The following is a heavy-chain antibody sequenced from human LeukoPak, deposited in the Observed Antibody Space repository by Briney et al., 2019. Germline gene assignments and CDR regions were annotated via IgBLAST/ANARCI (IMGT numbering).Heavy chain of an antibody. Sequence: GGSLRLSCAASGFTFSSYAMHWVRQAPGKGLEYVSCMSCNGGDTHCANSVKGRFTISSDDSKKTLFLQMGSLRVEHMAVYYCVRRTTAGPFDYWGQGTLVTVSS. CDR2: MSCNGGDT. V-gene: IGHV3-64*01. D-gene: IGHD1-1*01. CDR3: VRRTTAGPFDY. J-gene: IGHJ4*02. CDR1: GFTFSSYA.